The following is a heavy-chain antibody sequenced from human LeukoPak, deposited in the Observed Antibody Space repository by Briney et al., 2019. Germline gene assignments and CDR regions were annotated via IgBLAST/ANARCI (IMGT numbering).Heavy chain of an antibody. J-gene: IGHJ4*02. V-gene: IGHV1-2*02. CDR2: INPNSGGT. CDR3: ARGGEGPHQPFDY. CDR1: GYTCTGYY. D-gene: IGHD7-27*01. Sequence: AASVKVSCKASGYTCTGYYMHWVRKAPGQGLEWMGWINPNSGGTNYAQKFQGRVTMTRDTSISTAYMELSRLRSDDTAVYYCARGGEGPHQPFDYWGQGTLVTVSS.